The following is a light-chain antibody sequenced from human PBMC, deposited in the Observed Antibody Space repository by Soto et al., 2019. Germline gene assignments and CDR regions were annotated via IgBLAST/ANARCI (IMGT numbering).Light chain of an antibody. CDR2: DVS. J-gene: IGLJ2*01. CDR1: SSDFGGYNF. Sequence: QAVVTQPASVSGSPGQSITISCTGTSSDFGGYNFVSWYQQHPGKAPKLMIYDVSNRPSGVSNRFSGAKSGNTASLTISGLPADDEADYYCSSYTSTATLDVIFGGGTKLTVL. V-gene: IGLV2-14*01. CDR3: SSYTSTATLDVI.